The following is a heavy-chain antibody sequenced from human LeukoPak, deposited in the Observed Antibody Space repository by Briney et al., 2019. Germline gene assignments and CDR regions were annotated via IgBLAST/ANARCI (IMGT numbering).Heavy chain of an antibody. Sequence: GGSLRLSCAASGFSFSTYWMSWVRQTPEKGLEFVANINQDASVRNYMDSLKGRCTISRDNAKKSVYLEINSLRADDTAVYHCARDPGSSSFDLWGQGALVTVSS. V-gene: IGHV3-7*01. J-gene: IGHJ4*02. D-gene: IGHD6-13*01. CDR3: ARDPGSSSFDL. CDR1: GFSFSTYW. CDR2: INQDASVR.